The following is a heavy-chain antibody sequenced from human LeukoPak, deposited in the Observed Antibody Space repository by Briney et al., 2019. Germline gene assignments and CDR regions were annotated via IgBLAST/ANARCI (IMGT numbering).Heavy chain of an antibody. V-gene: IGHV4-59*01. CDR1: GGSISSYY. CDR3: ARGGTENFDY. D-gene: IGHD3-16*01. Sequence: SGPGLVKPSETLFLTCTVSGGSISSYYWSWIRQPPGKGLEWIGYIYYSGSTNYNPSLKSRVTISVDTSKNQFSLKLSSVTAADTAVYYCARGGTENFDYWGQGTLVTVSS. CDR2: IYYSGST. J-gene: IGHJ4*02.